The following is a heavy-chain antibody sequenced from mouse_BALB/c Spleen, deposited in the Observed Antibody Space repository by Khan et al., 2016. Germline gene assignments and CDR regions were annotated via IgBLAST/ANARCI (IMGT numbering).Heavy chain of an antibody. CDR1: GYTFTNYG. D-gene: IGHD2-4*01. J-gene: IGHJ4*01. CDR3: EREGLRRTGYAMDY. CDR2: INTYTGEP. V-gene: IGHV9-3-1*01. Sequence: QIQLVQSGPELKKPGETVKISCKASGYTFTNYGMNWVKQAPGKGLKWMGWINTYTGEPTYADDFKGRFAFSLETSASTAYFQINNLKTEDTATYFGEREGLRRTGYAMDYWGQGTSVTVSS.